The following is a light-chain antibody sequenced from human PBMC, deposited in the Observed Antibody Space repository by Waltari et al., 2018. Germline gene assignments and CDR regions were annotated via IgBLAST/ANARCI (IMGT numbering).Light chain of an antibody. J-gene: IGKJ4*01. Sequence: DIQMTQSPSSLTASVGDRVTITCRASQSISNYLNWYQQKPGKAPQLLIYVASSLKSGVPSRFSGSGSGTDFTLHISSLQPEDFATYYCQQRYSTPLTFGGGTKVEIK. CDR3: QQRYSTPLT. V-gene: IGKV1-39*01. CDR1: QSISNY. CDR2: VAS.